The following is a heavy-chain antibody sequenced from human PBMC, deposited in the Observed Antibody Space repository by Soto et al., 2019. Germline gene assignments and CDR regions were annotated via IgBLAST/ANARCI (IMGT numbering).Heavy chain of an antibody. D-gene: IGHD3-10*01. CDR3: ARSPGFGEFTDAFDI. Sequence: GGSLRLSCAASGFTFSSYAMSWVRQAPGKGLEWVSAVSGGGGYTYYADSVKGRFTISRDNSKNTLYLQMNSLRAEDTAVYYCARSPGFGEFTDAFDIWGQGTMVTVSS. CDR1: GFTFSSYA. V-gene: IGHV3-23*01. CDR2: VSGGGGYT. J-gene: IGHJ3*02.